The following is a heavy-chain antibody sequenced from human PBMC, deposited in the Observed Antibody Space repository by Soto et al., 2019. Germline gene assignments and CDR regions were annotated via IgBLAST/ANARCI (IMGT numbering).Heavy chain of an antibody. J-gene: IGHJ4*02. V-gene: IGHV3-23*01. D-gene: IGHD3-22*01. CDR3: AKDQYYYDSSGYPIDY. CDR2: ISGSGGST. CDR1: GFTFSSYA. Sequence: EVQLLESGGGLVQPGGSLRLSCAASGFTFSSYAMSWVRQAPGKGLEWVSAISGSGGSTYYADSVKGRFTISRDNSKNTLYLQMNSLRAEDTGVYYCAKDQYYYDSSGYPIDYWGQGTLVTVSS.